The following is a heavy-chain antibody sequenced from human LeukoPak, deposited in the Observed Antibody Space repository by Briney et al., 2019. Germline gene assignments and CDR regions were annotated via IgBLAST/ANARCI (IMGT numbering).Heavy chain of an antibody. CDR1: AGSISSDSYY. CDR2: IYYSGNT. D-gene: IGHD3-10*01. Sequence: PSETLSLTCTVSAGSISSDSYYWGWIRQPPGKGLEWIGTIYYSGNTYYNPSLKSRVTISVDTSKNQFSLKLSSVTAADTAVYYCARPGYYGSESSWGQGTLVTVSS. CDR3: ARPGYYGSESS. V-gene: IGHV4-39*07. J-gene: IGHJ4*02.